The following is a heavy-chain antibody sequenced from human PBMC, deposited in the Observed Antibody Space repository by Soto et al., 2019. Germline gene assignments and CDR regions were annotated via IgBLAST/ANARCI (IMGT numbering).Heavy chain of an antibody. CDR1: GFSLSNARMG. CDR3: ARMGGLYYDFWSGYYDSGWFDP. V-gene: IGHV2-26*01. D-gene: IGHD3-3*01. J-gene: IGHJ5*02. Sequence: QVTLKESGPVLVKPTETLTLTCTVSGFSLSNARMGVSWIRQPPGKALEWLAHIFSNDEKSYSTSLKSRLTISKDTSKSQVVLTMTNMDPVDTGTYYCARMGGLYYDFWSGYYDSGWFDPWGQGTLVTVSS. CDR2: IFSNDEK.